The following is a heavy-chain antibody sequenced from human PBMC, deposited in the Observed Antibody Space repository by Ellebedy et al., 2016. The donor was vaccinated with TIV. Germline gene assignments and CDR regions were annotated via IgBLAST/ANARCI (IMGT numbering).Heavy chain of an antibody. D-gene: IGHD4-23*01. CDR3: ARGGGGGVDY. Sequence: AAPVKVSCKASGYTFTGYDINWVRQATGQGLEWMGWMSAYSGNTGYAQRFQGRLSFTWNTSISTAYMELSSLRSEDTAVYYCARGGGGGVDYWGQGSLVTVSS. V-gene: IGHV1-8*03. CDR1: GYTFTGYD. J-gene: IGHJ4*02. CDR2: MSAYSGNT.